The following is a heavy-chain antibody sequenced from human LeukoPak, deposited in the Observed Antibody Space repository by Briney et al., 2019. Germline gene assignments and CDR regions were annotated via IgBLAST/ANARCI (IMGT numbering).Heavy chain of an antibody. CDR2: IYYSGST. CDR1: GGSISSGVYY. D-gene: IGHD6-13*01. V-gene: IGHV4-31*03. CDR3: ARGGSWYGSLVY. Sequence: SETLSHTCTVSGGSISSGVYYWNWIRQHPGKGLEWIGYIYYSGSTYYNPSLKSRVTISIDTSKNQFSLKLSSVTAADTAVYYCARGGSWYGSLVYSGHGALVTVSS. J-gene: IGHJ4*01.